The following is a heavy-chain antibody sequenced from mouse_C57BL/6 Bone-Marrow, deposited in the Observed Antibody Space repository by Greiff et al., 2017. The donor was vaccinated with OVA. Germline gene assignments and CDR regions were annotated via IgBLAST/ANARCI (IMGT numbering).Heavy chain of an antibody. V-gene: IGHV14-3*01. Sequence: VQLKQSVAELVRPGASVKLSCTASGFNIKNTYMRWVKQRPEQGLEWIGRIDPANGNTKYAPKFQGKATITADTSSNTAYLQLSSLTPEDTAIYYCAWYWYFDVWGTGTTVTVSS. CDR3: AWYWYFDV. J-gene: IGHJ1*03. CDR1: GFNIKNTY. CDR2: IDPANGNT.